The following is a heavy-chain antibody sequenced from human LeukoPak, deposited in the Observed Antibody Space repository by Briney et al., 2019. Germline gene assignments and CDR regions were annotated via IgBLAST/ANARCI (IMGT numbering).Heavy chain of an antibody. J-gene: IGHJ4*02. CDR1: GGSFSGYY. D-gene: IGHD6-13*01. CDR3: AYTKRTRYSSSWYGFGY. CDR2: INHSGST. V-gene: IGHV4-34*01. Sequence: SETLSLTCAVYGGSFSGYYWSWIRQPPGKGLEWIGEINHSGSTNYNPSLKSRVTISVDTSKNQFSLKLSSVTAADTAVYYCAYTKRTRYSSSWYGFGYWGQGTLVTVSS.